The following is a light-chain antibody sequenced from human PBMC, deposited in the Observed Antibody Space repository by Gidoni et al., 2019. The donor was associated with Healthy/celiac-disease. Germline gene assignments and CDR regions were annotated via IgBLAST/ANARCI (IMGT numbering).Light chain of an antibody. CDR2: KDS. CDR3: QSADSSGTYPDVV. J-gene: IGLJ2*01. V-gene: IGLV3-25*03. Sequence: SYELTQPPSVSVSPGQTDRITCSGDALPKQYAYWYQQKPGQAPVLVIYKDSERPSVIPERFSGSSSGTTVTLTISGAQAEDEADYYCQSADSSGTYPDVVFGGGTKLTVL. CDR1: ALPKQY.